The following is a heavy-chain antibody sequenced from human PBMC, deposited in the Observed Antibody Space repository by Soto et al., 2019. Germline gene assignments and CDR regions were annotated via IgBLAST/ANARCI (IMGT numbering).Heavy chain of an antibody. CDR3: ARDPLTYCSSTSCYGRGINWFDP. Sequence: TGGSLRLSCAASGFTFSSYSVNWVRQAPGKGLEWVSSISSSSSYIYYADSVKGRFTISRDNAKNSLYLQMNSLRAEDTAVYYCARDPLTYCSSTSCYGRGINWFDPWGQGTLVTVSS. J-gene: IGHJ5*02. D-gene: IGHD2-2*01. V-gene: IGHV3-21*01. CDR2: ISSSSSYI. CDR1: GFTFSSYS.